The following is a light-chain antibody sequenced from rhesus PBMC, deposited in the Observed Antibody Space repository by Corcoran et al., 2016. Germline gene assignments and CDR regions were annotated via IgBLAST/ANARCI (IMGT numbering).Light chain of an antibody. J-gene: IGKJ1*01. Sequence: EIVLTQSPAFQSVTLKEKVTITCQASQSIGSSLHWYQQKPDQSPKLLVKKASQSIPGVTSRFSGSGSGTDFTLTINSLEAEDAATYYCQQSSSFPRTFGQGTKVEIK. CDR2: KAS. CDR1: QSIGSS. V-gene: IGKV6-55*01. CDR3: QQSSSFPRT.